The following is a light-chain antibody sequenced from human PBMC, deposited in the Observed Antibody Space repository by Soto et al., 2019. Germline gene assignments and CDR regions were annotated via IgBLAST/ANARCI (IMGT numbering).Light chain of an antibody. CDR1: QSVSSN. Sequence: EITMTQSPATLSVSPGERATLSCRASQSVSSNLAWYQQKPGQAPRLLIYGAFTRATGIPARFSGRGSGTEFTLSISSLQYEDFAVYYCQRYNNWPTWSFGQGTKVDI. V-gene: IGKV3-15*01. CDR2: GAF. CDR3: QRYNNWPTWS. J-gene: IGKJ1*01.